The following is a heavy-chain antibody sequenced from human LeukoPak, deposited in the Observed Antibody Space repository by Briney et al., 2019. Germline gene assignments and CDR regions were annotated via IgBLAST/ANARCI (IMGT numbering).Heavy chain of an antibody. Sequence: GGSLRLSCAASGFTFSSYWMSWVRQAPGKGLEWVANIKQDGSEKYYVDSVKGRFTISRDNAKNSLYLQMNSLRAEDTAVYYCARERRPTVLYFDYWGQGTLVTVYS. V-gene: IGHV3-7*01. D-gene: IGHD4-17*01. CDR3: ARERRPTVLYFDY. CDR2: IKQDGSEK. J-gene: IGHJ4*02. CDR1: GFTFSSYW.